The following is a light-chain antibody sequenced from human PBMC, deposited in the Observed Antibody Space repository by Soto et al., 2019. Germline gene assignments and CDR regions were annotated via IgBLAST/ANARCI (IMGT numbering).Light chain of an antibody. Sequence: EIVMTQSPGTLSLSPGERATLSCRASQSVSSYLAWYQQKPGQAPRLLIYDASNRATGIPARFSGSGSGTDFTLTISSLEPEDFAVYFCQHRSIWPVSFGQGTRL. V-gene: IGKV3-11*01. CDR2: DAS. CDR3: QHRSIWPVS. CDR1: QSVSSY. J-gene: IGKJ5*01.